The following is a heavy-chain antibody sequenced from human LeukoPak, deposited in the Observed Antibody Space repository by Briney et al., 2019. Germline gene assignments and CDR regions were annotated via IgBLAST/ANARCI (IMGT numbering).Heavy chain of an antibody. D-gene: IGHD1-1*01. CDR2: ISYDGSNK. V-gene: IGHV3-30*03. Sequence: GGSLRLSCAASGFTFSSYGMHWVRQAPGKGLEWVAVISYDGSNKYYADSVKGRFTISRDNSKNTLYLQMNSLRAEDTAVYYCARNDRWAQYYFDSWGQGTLVTVSS. CDR1: GFTFSSYG. CDR3: ARNDRWAQYYFDS. J-gene: IGHJ4*02.